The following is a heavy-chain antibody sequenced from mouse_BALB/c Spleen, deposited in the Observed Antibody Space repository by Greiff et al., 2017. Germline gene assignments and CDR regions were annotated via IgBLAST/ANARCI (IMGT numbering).Heavy chain of an antibody. J-gene: IGHJ2*01. CDR3: KSLWLRRDYFDY. V-gene: IGHV14-4*02. CDR2: IDPENGDT. CDR1: GFNINDYY. D-gene: IGHD2-2*01. Sequence: EVQLQQSGAELVRSGASVKLSCTASGFNINDYYMHWVKQRPEQGLEWIGWIDPENGDTEYAPKFQGKATMTADTSSNTAYLQLSSLTSEDTAVYYCKSLWLRRDYFDYWGQGTTLTVSS.